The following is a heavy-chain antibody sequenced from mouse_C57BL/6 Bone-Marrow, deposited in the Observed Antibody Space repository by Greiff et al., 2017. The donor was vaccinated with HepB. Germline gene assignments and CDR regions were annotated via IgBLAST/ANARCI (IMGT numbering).Heavy chain of an antibody. CDR2: IYPGSGST. V-gene: IGHV1-55*01. D-gene: IGHD3-1*01. CDR1: GYTFTSYW. CDR3: ERRCSGAMDD. Sequence: VQLQQPGAELVKPGASVKMSCKASGYTFTSYWIPWVQQRPGQGLEWIGDIYPGSGSTNYNEKFKSKATLTVDKSASTAYMQLSSLTSEDSAVYYCERRCSGAMDDWGRGTTVTVSS. J-gene: IGHJ4*01.